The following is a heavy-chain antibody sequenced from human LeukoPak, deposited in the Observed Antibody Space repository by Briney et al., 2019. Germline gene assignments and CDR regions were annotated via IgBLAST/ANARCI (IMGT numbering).Heavy chain of an antibody. CDR2: ISWNSGSV. D-gene: IGHD3-10*01. Sequence: GGSLRLSCAASGFTFDDYAMHWVRQAPGKGLEWVSGISWNSGSVGYADSVKGRFTISRGNAKNSLYLQMNSLRAEDTALYYCAKDLWFGEYGHYYGMDVWGQGTTVTVSS. CDR1: GFTFDDYA. V-gene: IGHV3-9*01. CDR3: AKDLWFGEYGHYYGMDV. J-gene: IGHJ6*02.